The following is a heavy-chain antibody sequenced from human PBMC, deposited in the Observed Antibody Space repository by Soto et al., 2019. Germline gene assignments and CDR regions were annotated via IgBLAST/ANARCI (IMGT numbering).Heavy chain of an antibody. CDR1: GGTFSMYT. Sequence: QVQLVQSGADVKKPGSSVKVSCKASGGTFSMYTISWVRQAPGQGLEWMGGITPMFNTPNYAQKFQGRVAITADESTRTVDVEVSRLTFGDTAIYYCARQFDHDRSGHYYAYWGQGTPVTVSS. V-gene: IGHV1-69*01. CDR3: ARQFDHDRSGHYYAY. J-gene: IGHJ4*02. CDR2: ITPMFNTP. D-gene: IGHD3-22*01.